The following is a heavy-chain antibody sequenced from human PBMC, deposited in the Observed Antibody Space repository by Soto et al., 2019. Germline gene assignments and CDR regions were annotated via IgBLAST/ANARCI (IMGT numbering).Heavy chain of an antibody. CDR3: SPTFWLAVPGTFAY. J-gene: IGHJ4*02. CDR1: GGTFSSYT. D-gene: IGHD6-19*01. V-gene: IGHV1-69*02. CDR2: IIPILGIA. Sequence: QVQLVQSGAEVKKPGSSVKVSCKASGGTFSSYTISWVRQAPGQGLEWMGRIIPILGIANYAQKFQGRATITADKSTSPAYMELSSLRSEDTAVYYCSPTFWLAVPGTFAYWGQGPLVTVSS.